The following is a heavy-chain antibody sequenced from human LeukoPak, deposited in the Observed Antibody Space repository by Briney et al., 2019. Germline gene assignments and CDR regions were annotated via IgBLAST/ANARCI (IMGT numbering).Heavy chain of an antibody. D-gene: IGHD2-15*01. V-gene: IGHV3-23*01. CDR1: GFTFSSCA. J-gene: IGHJ3*02. CDR2: TSGSGGST. Sequence: GGSLRLSCAASGFTFSSCAMSWVRQAPGKGLEWVSATSGSGGSTYYADSVKGRFTISRDNSKNTLYLQMNSLRAEDTAVYYCAKGKVLSPYDIWGQGTMVTVSS. CDR3: AKGKVLSPYDI.